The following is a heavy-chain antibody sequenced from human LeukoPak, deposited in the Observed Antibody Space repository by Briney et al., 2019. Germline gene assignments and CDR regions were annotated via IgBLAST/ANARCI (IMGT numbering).Heavy chain of an antibody. J-gene: IGHJ5*02. CDR3: ARHINRLTLEQNWFDP. CDR1: GGSITNTNYF. V-gene: IGHV4-39*01. CDR2: IYYSGST. D-gene: IGHD3-3*01. Sequence: PSETLSLTCTVSGGSITNTNYFWGWIRQPPGKGLEWIGSIYYSGSTYYNPSLKSRVTVSVDTSKNQFSLKLSSVTAADTAVYYCARHINRLTLEQNWFDPWGQGTLVTVSS.